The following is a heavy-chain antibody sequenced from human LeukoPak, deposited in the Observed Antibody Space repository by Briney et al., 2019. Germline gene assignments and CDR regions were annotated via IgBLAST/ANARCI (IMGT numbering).Heavy chain of an antibody. V-gene: IGHV3-23*01. CDR3: AKRGVVIRVILVGFHKEAYYFDS. D-gene: IGHD2-15*01. Sequence: GGSLRLSCAVSGITLSNYGMGWVRQAPGKGLEWVAGISDSGRSTNYADDGKGPSTISRDSPKPTLYMQMNSLRAEDKAVYFCAKRGVVIRVILVGFHKEAYYFDSWGQGALVTVSS. CDR1: GITLSNYG. J-gene: IGHJ4*02. CDR2: ISDSGRST.